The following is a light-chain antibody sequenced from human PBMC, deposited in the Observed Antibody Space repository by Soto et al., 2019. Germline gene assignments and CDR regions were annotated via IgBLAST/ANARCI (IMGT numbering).Light chain of an antibody. J-gene: IGKJ4*01. CDR3: QQLSSYPLT. CDR2: TAS. Sequence: IQLTQSPSSLSASVGDRVTITCRASQAIRSDLVWYQQKPGKAPELLIYTASILLGGVPSRFSGSGSGTDFTLTVSSLQPEDFATYYCQQLSSYPLTFGGGTTVDFK. V-gene: IGKV1-9*01. CDR1: QAIRSD.